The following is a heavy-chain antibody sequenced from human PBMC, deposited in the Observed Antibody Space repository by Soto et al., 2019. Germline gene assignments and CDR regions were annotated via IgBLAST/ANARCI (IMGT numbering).Heavy chain of an antibody. CDR3: ASPHGSGKAFTDYYYYDGRDV. CDR1: GGTFSSYA. V-gene: IGHV1-69*01. D-gene: IGHD3-10*01. J-gene: IGHJ6*02. Sequence: QVQLVQSGAEVKKPGSSVKVSCKASGGTFSSYAISCVRQAPGQGLEWMGGIIPIFGTANYAQKFQGRVTITADEATSTVDMELSSLRSEDTAVYYCASPHGSGKAFTDYYYYDGRDVWGQGTTVTVSS. CDR2: IIPIFGTA.